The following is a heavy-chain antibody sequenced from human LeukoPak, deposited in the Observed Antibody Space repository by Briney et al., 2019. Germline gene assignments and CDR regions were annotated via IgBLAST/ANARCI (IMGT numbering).Heavy chain of an antibody. CDR2: IYYSGST. J-gene: IGHJ4*02. D-gene: IGHD5-12*01. CDR1: GGSISSYY. Sequence: SETLSLTCTVSGGSISSYYWSWIRQPPGKGLEWIGYIYYSGSTNYNPSLKSRVTISVDTSKNQFSLKLSSVTAADTAVYYCARDGSGYGGRFDYWGQGTLVTVSS. V-gene: IGHV4-59*01. CDR3: ARDGSGYGGRFDY.